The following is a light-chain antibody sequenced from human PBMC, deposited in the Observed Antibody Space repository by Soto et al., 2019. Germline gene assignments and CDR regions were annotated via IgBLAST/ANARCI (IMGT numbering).Light chain of an antibody. CDR2: AAS. Sequence: DIQMTQSPSSLSASVGDRVTITCRASQSISSYLNWYQQKPGKAPKLLIYAASSLQSGVPSRISGSGSVTDFTLTIISLQPEDFATYYCQQSYSTPYTFGQGTRLEIK. CDR1: QSISSY. CDR3: QQSYSTPYT. V-gene: IGKV1-39*01. J-gene: IGKJ5*01.